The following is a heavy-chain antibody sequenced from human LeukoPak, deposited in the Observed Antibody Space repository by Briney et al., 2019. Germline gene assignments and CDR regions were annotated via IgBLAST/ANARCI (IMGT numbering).Heavy chain of an antibody. V-gene: IGHV4-59*01. CDR2: IYYSGST. Sequence: SETLSLTCTVSGGSISSYYWSWIRQPPGKGLEWIGYIYYSGSTNYNPSPKSRVTISVDTSKNQFSLKLSSVTAADTAVYYCAREQVVYGDYSWFDPWGQGTLVTVSS. D-gene: IGHD4-17*01. J-gene: IGHJ5*02. CDR3: AREQVVYGDYSWFDP. CDR1: GGSISSYY.